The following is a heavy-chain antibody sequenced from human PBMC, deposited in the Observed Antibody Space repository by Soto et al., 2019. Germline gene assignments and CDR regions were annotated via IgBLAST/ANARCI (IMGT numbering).Heavy chain of an antibody. D-gene: IGHD3-3*01. CDR1: GFTLSVSA. J-gene: IGHJ6*02. V-gene: IGHV3-23*01. CDR2: ISNSAGTT. CDR3: AKGPTIFGVVISYEYYYGMDV. Sequence: GGSLRLSCVASGFTLSVSAMSWVRQAPGKGLEWVSTISNSAGTTYYADSVKGRFTISRDNSKNTLYLQMNSLRAEDTAVYYCAKGPTIFGVVISYEYYYGMDVWGQGTTVTVSS.